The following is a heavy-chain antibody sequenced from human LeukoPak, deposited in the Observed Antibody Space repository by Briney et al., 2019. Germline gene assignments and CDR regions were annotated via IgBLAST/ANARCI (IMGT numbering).Heavy chain of an antibody. V-gene: IGHV4-4*09. CDR1: GGSISSYY. CDR3: ARGITGTTYYYYYYMDV. Sequence: SETLSLTCTVSGGSISSYYRSWIRQPPGKGLEWIGYIYTSGSTNYNPSLKSRVTISVDTSKNQFSLKLSSVTAADTAVYYCARGITGTTYYYYYYMDVWGKGTTVTVSS. CDR2: IYTSGST. J-gene: IGHJ6*03. D-gene: IGHD1-7*01.